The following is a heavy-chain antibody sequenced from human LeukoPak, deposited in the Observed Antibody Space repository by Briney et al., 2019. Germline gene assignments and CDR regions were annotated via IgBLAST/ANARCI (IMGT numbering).Heavy chain of an antibody. D-gene: IGHD3-22*01. Sequence: ASVKVSCKASGYTFTSYGISWVRQAPGQGLEWMGWISAYNGNPNYAQKLQGRVTMTTDTSTSTAYMELRSLRSDDTAVYYCARVSVAEIGPYDSSGYPYYYYYYYMDVWGKGTTVTISS. J-gene: IGHJ6*03. CDR1: GYTFTSYG. CDR3: ARVSVAEIGPYDSSGYPYYYYYYYMDV. V-gene: IGHV1-18*01. CDR2: ISAYNGNP.